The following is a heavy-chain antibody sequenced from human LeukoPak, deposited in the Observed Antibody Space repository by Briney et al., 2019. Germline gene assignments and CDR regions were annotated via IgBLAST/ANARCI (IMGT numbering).Heavy chain of an antibody. V-gene: IGHV3-53*01. CDR2: IYTAGNT. D-gene: IGHD3-10*01. CDR1: GFTVSGNY. CDR3: ARGPTLWFGELVYAFDI. Sequence: GGSLRLSCAASGFTVSGNYMSWVRQAPGKGREGVSVIYTAGNTYYADSLKGRFTISRDNSKNTLYLQMNNLRAEDTAMFYCARGPTLWFGELVYAFDIWGQGTMVTVSS. J-gene: IGHJ3*02.